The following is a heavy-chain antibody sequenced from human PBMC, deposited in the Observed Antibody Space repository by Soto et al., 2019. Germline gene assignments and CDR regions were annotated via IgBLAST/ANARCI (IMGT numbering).Heavy chain of an antibody. CDR1: GVTFSSYA. V-gene: IGHV1-69*13. J-gene: IGHJ6*02. CDR2: IIPIFGTA. Sequence: ASVKVSCKASGVTFSSYAISWVRQAPGQGLEWMGGIIPIFGTANYAQKFQGRVTITADESTSTAYMELSSLRSEDTAVYYCARDDVATISYYGMDVWGQGTTVTVSS. CDR3: ARDDVATISYYGMDV. D-gene: IGHD5-12*01.